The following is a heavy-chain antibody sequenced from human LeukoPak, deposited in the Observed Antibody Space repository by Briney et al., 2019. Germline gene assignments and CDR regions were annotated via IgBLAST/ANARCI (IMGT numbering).Heavy chain of an antibody. Sequence: PSETLSLTCTVSGCSISNYYWSWIRQPAGKGLEWMGGIYTRGSTNYNPSPKSGVTISVDKSNNQSSLKLTSVTAADTPAYYSATNHPQDYYDSSGLKTWGQGTLATVSS. CDR2: IYTRGST. D-gene: IGHD3-22*01. J-gene: IGHJ5*02. V-gene: IGHV4-4*07. CDR1: GCSISNYY. CDR3: ATNHPQDYYDSSGLKT.